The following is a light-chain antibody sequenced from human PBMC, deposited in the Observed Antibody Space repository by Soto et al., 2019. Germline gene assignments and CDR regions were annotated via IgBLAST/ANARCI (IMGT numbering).Light chain of an antibody. J-gene: IGLJ2*01. CDR1: SSDVGAYDF. Sequence: QSVLTQPASVSGSPGQSITISCTGTSSDVGAYDFVSWYQQHPGKAPKLMIYEVTNRPSGVSNRFSGSKSGNTASLTISGLQAEDEADYYCSSYTGSNIVVFGGGTKLTVL. CDR3: SSYTGSNIVV. CDR2: EVT. V-gene: IGLV2-14*01.